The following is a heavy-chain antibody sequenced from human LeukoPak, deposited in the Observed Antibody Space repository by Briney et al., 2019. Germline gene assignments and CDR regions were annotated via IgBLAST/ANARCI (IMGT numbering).Heavy chain of an antibody. V-gene: IGHV3-30*03. CDR2: ISDDGSNK. J-gene: IGHJ4*02. Sequence: GGSLRLSCAASGFTFSSYGMHWVRQAPGKGLEWVAVISDDGSNKYYADSVKGRFTISRDNSKNTLYLQMNSLRAEDTAVYHCARDAGWHFDYWGQGTLVTVSS. CDR3: ARDAGWHFDY. CDR1: GFTFSSYG. D-gene: IGHD6-19*01.